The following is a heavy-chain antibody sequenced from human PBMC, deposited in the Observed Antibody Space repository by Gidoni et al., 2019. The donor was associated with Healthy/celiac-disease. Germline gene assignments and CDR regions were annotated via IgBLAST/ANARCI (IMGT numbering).Heavy chain of an antibody. CDR2: MNPNSGNT. Sequence: QVQLVQSGAEVKKPGASVTVSCTASGYTFTSYDINWVRQSTGQGLEWMGWMNPNSGNTGYAQKFQGRVTMTRNTSISTAYMELSSLRSEDTAVYYCARGLGIAVAGWFDPWGQGTLVTVSS. V-gene: IGHV1-8*01. CDR3: ARGLGIAVAGWFDP. D-gene: IGHD6-19*01. CDR1: GYTFTSYD. J-gene: IGHJ5*02.